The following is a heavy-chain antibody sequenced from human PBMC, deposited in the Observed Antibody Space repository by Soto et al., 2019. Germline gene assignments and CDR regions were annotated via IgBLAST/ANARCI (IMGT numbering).Heavy chain of an antibody. D-gene: IGHD3-22*01. J-gene: IGHJ6*02. CDR2: IYYSGST. CDR3: ARLLTYYYDSSGYPGTPYYYGMDV. Sequence: PSETLSLTCPVSGDSMNSYYWSWTRQPPGKGLEWIGYIYYSGSTNYNPSLKSRVTISVDTSKNQFSLKLSSVTAADTAVYYCARLLTYYYDSSGYPGTPYYYGMDVWGQGTTVTVSS. V-gene: IGHV4-59*08. CDR1: GDSMNSYY.